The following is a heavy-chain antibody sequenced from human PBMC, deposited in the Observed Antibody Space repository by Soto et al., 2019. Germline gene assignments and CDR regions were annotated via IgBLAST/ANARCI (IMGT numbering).Heavy chain of an antibody. Sequence: SVKVSCKASGGTFSSYAISWVRQAPGQGLEWMGGIIPIFGTANYAQKFRGRVTVSTDTSISTTYMELSSLTSEDTAVYYCTRAPRGIIVAPDYWGQGTLVTVSS. D-gene: IGHD6-19*01. V-gene: IGHV1-69*05. J-gene: IGHJ4*02. CDR3: TRAPRGIIVAPDY. CDR1: GGTFSSYA. CDR2: IIPIFGTA.